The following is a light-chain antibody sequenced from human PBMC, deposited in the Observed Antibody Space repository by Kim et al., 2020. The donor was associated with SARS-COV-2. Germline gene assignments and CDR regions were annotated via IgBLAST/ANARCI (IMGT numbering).Light chain of an antibody. Sequence: QSVLTQPPSVSGAPGQRVTISCTGSSSNIGAGYDVHWYQHLPRTAPKLLMYGDNNRPSGVPDRFSGSKSGTSASLAITGLQAGDGADYYCQSYDSSLCGYVFGTDTKVTVL. J-gene: IGLJ1*01. V-gene: IGLV1-40*01. CDR3: QSYDSSLCGYV. CDR1: SSNIGAGYD. CDR2: GDN.